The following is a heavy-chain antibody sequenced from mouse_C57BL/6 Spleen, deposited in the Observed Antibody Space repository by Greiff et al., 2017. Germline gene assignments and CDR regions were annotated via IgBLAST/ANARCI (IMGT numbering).Heavy chain of an antibody. Sequence: QVQLQQSGAELVRPGSSVKLSCKASGYTFTSYWMDWVKQRPGQGLEWIGNIYPSDSETHYNHKFKDKATLTVDKSSSTAYMQLSSLTSEDYAVYYCARYGYYYGSSYGDYWGQGTPLTVSS. CDR1: GYTFTSYW. J-gene: IGHJ2*01. CDR2: IYPSDSET. D-gene: IGHD1-1*01. CDR3: ARYGYYYGSSYGDY. V-gene: IGHV1-61*01.